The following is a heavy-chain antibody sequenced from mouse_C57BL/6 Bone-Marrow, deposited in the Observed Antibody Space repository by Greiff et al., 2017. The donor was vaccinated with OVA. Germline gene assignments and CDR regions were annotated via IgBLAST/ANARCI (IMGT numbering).Heavy chain of an antibody. D-gene: IGHD1-1*01. J-gene: IGHJ4*01. CDR2: ISSGSSTI. V-gene: IGHV5-17*01. Sequence: EVQLVESGGGLVKPGGSLKLSCAASGFTFSDYGMHWVRQAPEKGLEWVAYISSGSSTIYYADTVKGRFTISRDNAKNTLFLQMTSLRSEDTAMYYCARRAYYGSPLYAMDYWGQGTSVTVSS. CDR1: GFTFSDYG. CDR3: ARRAYYGSPLYAMDY.